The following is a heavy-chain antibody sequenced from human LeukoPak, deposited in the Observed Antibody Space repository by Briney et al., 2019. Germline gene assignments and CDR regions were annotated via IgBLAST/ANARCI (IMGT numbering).Heavy chain of an antibody. J-gene: IGHJ6*03. CDR3: ARGRSRMVLPPTGYYYMDV. CDR1: GYTFTGYY. D-gene: IGHD6-13*01. V-gene: IGHV1-2*02. CDR2: INPNSGGT. Sequence: ASVKVSCKASGYTFTGYYMHWVRQAPGQGLEWMGWINPNSGGTNYAQKFQGRVTITADKSTSTAYMELSSLRSEDTAVYYCARGRSRMVLPPTGYYYMDVWGKGTTVTVSS.